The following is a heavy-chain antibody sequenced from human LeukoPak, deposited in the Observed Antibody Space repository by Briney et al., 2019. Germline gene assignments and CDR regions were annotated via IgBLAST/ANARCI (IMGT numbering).Heavy chain of an antibody. CDR3: ARHEPVITLSSYYYGMDV. CDR2: ISTSSTYT. CDR1: GFTFSTYS. J-gene: IGHJ6*02. Sequence: PGGSLLLSCAASGFTFSTYSMNWVRQAPGKGLEWVSSISTSSTYTYYADSVKGRFTISRDNAKNSLYLQMNSLRAEDTAVYYCARHEPVITLSSYYYGMDVWGPGTTVTVSS. D-gene: IGHD1-14*01. V-gene: IGHV3-21*01.